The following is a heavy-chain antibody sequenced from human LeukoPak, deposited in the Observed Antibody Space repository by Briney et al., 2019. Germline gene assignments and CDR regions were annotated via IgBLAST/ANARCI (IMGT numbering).Heavy chain of an antibody. CDR2: ISSSGSTI. Sequence: GGSLRLSCAASGFTFSSYEMNWVRQAPGKGLEWVSYISSSGSTIYYADSVKGRFTISRDNAKESLYLQMNSLRVEDTAVYYCARDADRGGDLDYWGQGTLVTVSS. CDR1: GFTFSSYE. J-gene: IGHJ4*02. CDR3: ARDADRGGDLDY. D-gene: IGHD3-10*01. V-gene: IGHV3-48*03.